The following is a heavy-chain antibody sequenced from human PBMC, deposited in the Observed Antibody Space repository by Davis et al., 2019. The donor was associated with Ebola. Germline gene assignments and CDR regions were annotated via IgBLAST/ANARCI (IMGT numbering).Heavy chain of an antibody. J-gene: IGHJ3*01. V-gene: IGHV3-11*06. D-gene: IGHD2-2*02. CDR3: ARQYCSDTTCYTDAFDV. Sequence: ESVRGRFTISRDNAKNSLYLQMNSLRAEDTAVYYCARQYCSDTTCYTDAFDVWGQGTWVTVSS.